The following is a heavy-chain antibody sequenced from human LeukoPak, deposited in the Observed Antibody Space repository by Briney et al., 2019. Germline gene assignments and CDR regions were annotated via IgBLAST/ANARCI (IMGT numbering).Heavy chain of an antibody. CDR1: GGSISSGGYS. Sequence: KASETLSLTCAVSGGSISSGGYSWSWIRQPPGKGLEWIGYIYHSGSTYYNPSLKSRVTISVDRSKNQFSLKLSSVTAADTAVYYCARGHQLLTVRSKQRYCSSTSCGSGFDPWGQGTLVTASS. CDR2: IYHSGST. J-gene: IGHJ5*02. D-gene: IGHD2-2*01. V-gene: IGHV4-30-2*01. CDR3: ARGHQLLTVRSKQRYCSSTSCGSGFDP.